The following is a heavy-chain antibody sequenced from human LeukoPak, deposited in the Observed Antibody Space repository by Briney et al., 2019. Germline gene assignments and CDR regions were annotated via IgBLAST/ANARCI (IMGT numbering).Heavy chain of an antibody. J-gene: IGHJ6*02. CDR3: AKSRGQYGDYLFYYYGMDV. Sequence: GGSLRLSCAASGFTFSSCAMSWVRQAQGKGLEWVSGISNSGGSTYHADSVKGRFTISRDNSKNTLYLQMNSLRAEDTAVYYCAKSRGQYGDYLFYYYGMDVWGQGTTVTVSS. V-gene: IGHV3-23*01. CDR1: GFTFSSCA. D-gene: IGHD4-17*01. CDR2: ISNSGGST.